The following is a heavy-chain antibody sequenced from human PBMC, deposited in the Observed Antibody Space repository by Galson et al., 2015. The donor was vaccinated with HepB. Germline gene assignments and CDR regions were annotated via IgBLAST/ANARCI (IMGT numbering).Heavy chain of an antibody. CDR1: GYTFTSYD. J-gene: IGHJ5*02. CDR2: MNPNSGNT. Sequence: SVKVSCKASGYTFTSYDINWVRQATGQGLEWMGWMNPNSGNTGYAQKFQGRVTMTRNTSISTAYMELSSLRSEDTAVYYCARGKRSGGSCYSRRGCYWFDPWGQGTLVTVSS. V-gene: IGHV1-8*01. D-gene: IGHD2-15*01. CDR3: ARGKRSGGSCYSRRGCYWFDP.